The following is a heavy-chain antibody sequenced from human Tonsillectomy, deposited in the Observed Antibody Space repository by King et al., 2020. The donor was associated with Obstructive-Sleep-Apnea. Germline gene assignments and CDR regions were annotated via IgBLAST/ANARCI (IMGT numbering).Heavy chain of an antibody. CDR2: IYWDDDE. CDR1: GFSLSSRRVG. Sequence: TLQESGPTLVKPTQTLTLTCTFSGFSLSSRRVGVGWIRQPPGKALEWLALIYWDDDERYSPSLKSRLTITKDTSKNQVLLTMTNMDPVDTATYYCARGSGYSSSWYWFDYWGQGTLVTVAS. D-gene: IGHD6-13*01. V-gene: IGHV2-5*02. CDR3: ARGSGYSSSWYWFDY. J-gene: IGHJ4*02.